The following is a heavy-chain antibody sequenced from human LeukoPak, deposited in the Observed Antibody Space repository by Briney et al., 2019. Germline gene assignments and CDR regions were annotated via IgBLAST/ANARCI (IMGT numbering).Heavy chain of an antibody. CDR3: ARSGGSGSFHEQSD. D-gene: IGHD1-26*01. J-gene: IGHJ4*02. CDR1: GGSISSSSYY. CDR2: IYYSGST. V-gene: IGHV4-39*07. Sequence: SETLSLTCTVSGGSISSSSYYWGWIRQPPGKGLEWIGSIYYSGSTYYNPSLKSRVTISVDTSKNQFSLKLSSVTAADTAVYYCARSGGSGSFHEQSDWGQGTLVTVSS.